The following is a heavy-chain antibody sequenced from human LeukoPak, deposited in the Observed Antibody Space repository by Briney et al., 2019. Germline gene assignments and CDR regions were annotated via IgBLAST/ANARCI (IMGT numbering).Heavy chain of an antibody. Sequence: SETLSLTCTVSGGSISSSSYYWGWIRQPPGKGLEWIGSIYYSGSTYYNPSLKSRVTISVDTSKNQFSLKLSSVTAADTAVYYCASESTGDDAFDIWGQGTMVTVSS. CDR2: IYYSGST. D-gene: IGHD3-16*01. CDR1: GGSISSSSYY. CDR3: ASESTGDDAFDI. V-gene: IGHV4-39*01. J-gene: IGHJ3*02.